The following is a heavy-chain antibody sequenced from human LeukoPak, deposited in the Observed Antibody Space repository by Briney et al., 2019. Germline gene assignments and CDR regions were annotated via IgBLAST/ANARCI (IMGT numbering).Heavy chain of an antibody. Sequence: GGSLRLSCAASGFTVSSNYMSLVRHAPGEGLEWVSVIYSGGSTYYADSVKGRFTISRDNYKNILYLQMSSLRAEDTAVYYCARERIAAAGTLGDYWGQGTLVTVSS. V-gene: IGHV3-53*01. D-gene: IGHD6-13*01. CDR1: GFTVSSNY. CDR2: IYSGGST. CDR3: ARERIAAAGTLGDY. J-gene: IGHJ4*02.